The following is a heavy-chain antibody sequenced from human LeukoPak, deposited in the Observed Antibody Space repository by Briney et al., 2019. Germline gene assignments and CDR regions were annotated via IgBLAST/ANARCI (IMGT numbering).Heavy chain of an antibody. J-gene: IGHJ4*02. Sequence: GGPLRLSCAASGFAFSDFYMFWIRQAPGKGLEWISYISNSGSTLYYADSVKGRFTISRDNDKNLLYLQMNSLRTDDTAVYYCARDALGSYDYWGQGTLVTVSS. D-gene: IGHD3-10*01. CDR3: ARDALGSYDY. V-gene: IGHV3-11*01. CDR1: GFAFSDFY. CDR2: ISNSGSTL.